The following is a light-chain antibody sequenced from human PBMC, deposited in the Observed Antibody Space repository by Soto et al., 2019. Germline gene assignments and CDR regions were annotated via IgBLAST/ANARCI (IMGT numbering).Light chain of an antibody. CDR3: QQYERYPS. Sequence: DIQMTQSPFTLSASVGDRVTITCRASQSISSWLAWYQQKPGRAPKLLIYDASSLQSGVPSRFSGSGSGTEFTLTVSSLQPDDFATYYCQQYERYPSFGQGTKLEIK. V-gene: IGKV1-5*01. CDR2: DAS. J-gene: IGKJ2*01. CDR1: QSISSW.